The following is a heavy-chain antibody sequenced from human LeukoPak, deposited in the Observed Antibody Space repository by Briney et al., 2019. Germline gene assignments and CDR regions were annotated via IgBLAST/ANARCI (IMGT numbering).Heavy chain of an antibody. CDR1: GYTFTSYG. J-gene: IGHJ5*02. CDR3: ARITMVRGEGWFDP. CDR2: ISAYNGNT. D-gene: IGHD3-10*01. Sequence: ASVKVSCKASGYTFTSYGISWVRQAPGQGLEWMGWISAYNGNTNYAQKLQGRVTMTTDTPTSTAYMELRSLRSDDTAVYYCARITMVRGEGWFDPWGQGTLVTVSS. V-gene: IGHV1-18*01.